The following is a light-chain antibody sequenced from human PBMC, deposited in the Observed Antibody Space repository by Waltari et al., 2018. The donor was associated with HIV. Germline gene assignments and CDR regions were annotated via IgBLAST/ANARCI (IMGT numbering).Light chain of an antibody. Sequence: QSALTQPPPASGSPGQSVTISCTGTNRDIGGYNYVSCYQQHPGKAPKLVISEVTKRPSGVPDRFSGSKSGTTASLTVSGLQAEDEADYYCSSYADRNGFYVVFGGGTRLTVL. CDR1: NRDIGGYNY. CDR2: EVT. J-gene: IGLJ2*01. CDR3: SSYADRNGFYVV. V-gene: IGLV2-8*01.